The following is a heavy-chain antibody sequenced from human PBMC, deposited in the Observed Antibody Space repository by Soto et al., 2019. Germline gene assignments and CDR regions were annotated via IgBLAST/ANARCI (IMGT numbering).Heavy chain of an antibody. CDR3: ARDGDGKLPD. D-gene: IGHD1-7*01. CDR2: IYYSGST. Sequence: SETLSLTCTVSGGSISSYYWSWIRQPPGKGLEWIGYIYYSGSTNYNPSLKSRVTISVDTSKNQFSLKLSSVTAADTDVYYCARDGDGKLPDWGQGTLVTVYS. V-gene: IGHV4-59*12. CDR1: GGSISSYY. J-gene: IGHJ4*02.